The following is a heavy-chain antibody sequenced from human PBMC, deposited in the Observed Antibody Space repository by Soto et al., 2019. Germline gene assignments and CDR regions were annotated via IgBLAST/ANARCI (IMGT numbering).Heavy chain of an antibody. CDR2: IYSGGST. D-gene: IGHD3-16*01. CDR3: AAYSHKGY. V-gene: IGHV3-66*01. Sequence: ESGGDLVQPGGSLRLSCAASGFTVSNNYMSWVRQAPGKGLEWVSLIYSGGSTYYADSVKGRFTISTDSSKNTLYLQMNSLRAEDTAMYYCAAYSHKGYWGQGTLVTVSS. J-gene: IGHJ4*02. CDR1: GFTVSNNY.